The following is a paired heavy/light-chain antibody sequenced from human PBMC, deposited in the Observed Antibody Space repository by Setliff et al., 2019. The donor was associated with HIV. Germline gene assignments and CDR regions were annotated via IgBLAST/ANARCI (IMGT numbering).Heavy chain of an antibody. CDR2: IRSKANSYAT. Sequence: EVQLVESGGGLVQPGGSLRLSCAASGFTFSDSAMHWVRQASGKGLEWVGRIRSKANSYATEYAVSVKGRFTISRDDSKNTAYLQMNSLKTEDTAVYYCIRLKYYDSSGYRVFAFDIWGQGTMVTVSS. V-gene: IGHV3-73*01. J-gene: IGHJ3*02. CDR3: IRLKYYDSSGYRVFAFDI. D-gene: IGHD3-22*01. CDR1: GFTFSDSA.
Light chain of an antibody. CDR1: SNNVGGYNY. V-gene: IGLV2-11*01. CDR3: CSYAGTFPL. Sequence: QSALTQPRSVSGSPGQSVTISCTGASNNVGGYNYISWYQHHPGKAPKFMIYDVFKRPSGVPDRFSGSKSGNTASLTISGLQAEDEADYYCCSYAGTFPLFGGGTKLTVL. J-gene: IGLJ2*01. CDR2: DVF.